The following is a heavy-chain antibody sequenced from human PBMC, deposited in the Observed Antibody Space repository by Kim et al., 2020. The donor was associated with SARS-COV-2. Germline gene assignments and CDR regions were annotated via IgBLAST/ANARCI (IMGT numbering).Heavy chain of an antibody. CDR2: ISYDGSNK. D-gene: IGHD3-10*01. J-gene: IGHJ4*02. CDR3: ARGGDYYGSGMIDY. V-gene: IGHV3-30*04. CDR1: GFTFSSYA. Sequence: GGSLRLSCAASGFTFSSYAMHWVRQAPGKGLEWVAVISYDGSNKYYADSVKGRFTISRDNSKNTLYLQMNSLRAEDTAVYYCARGGDYYGSGMIDYWGQGTLVTVSS.